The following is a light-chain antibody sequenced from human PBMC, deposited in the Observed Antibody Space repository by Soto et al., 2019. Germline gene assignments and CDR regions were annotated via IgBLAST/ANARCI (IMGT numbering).Light chain of an antibody. CDR2: DAS. V-gene: IGKV1-5*01. CDR1: QSISTW. J-gene: IGKJ4*01. Sequence: DIQMTQSPSTLAASLGVGVIITCRASQSISTWLAWYQQKPGKAPKILIYDASSLESGVPSRFSGSGSGTDFTLTISSLQPDDFATYYCQQYNSSPTFGGGTKVDIK. CDR3: QQYNSSPT.